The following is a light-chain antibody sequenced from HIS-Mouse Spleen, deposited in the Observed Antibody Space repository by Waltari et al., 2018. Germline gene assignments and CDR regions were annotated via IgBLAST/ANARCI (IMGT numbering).Light chain of an antibody. CDR3: SSYAGSNNFGV. CDR1: ITDVGGYNY. J-gene: IGLJ1*01. CDR2: EVS. V-gene: IGLV2-8*01. Sequence: QSALTQPPSASGSPGQSVTISCTGTITDVGGYNYVSWYQQHPGKAPKLMIYEVSKRPSGVPDRFSGSKSGNTASLTVSGLQAEDEADYYCSSYAGSNNFGVFGTGTKVTVL.